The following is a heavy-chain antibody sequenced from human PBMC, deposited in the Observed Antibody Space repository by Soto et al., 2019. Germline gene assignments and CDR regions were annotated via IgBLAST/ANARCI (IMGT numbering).Heavy chain of an antibody. D-gene: IGHD6-13*01. Sequence: QVQLQESGPGLVKPSQTLSLTCSVSGGSISTGVWYWSWVREHPGKGLEWIGDIYYRGTTSYNPSLGSRVTISIDTSKNQVSLKVNSVTAADTAVYYCARVSAGGTRWFDSWGQGIRVTVSS. CDR3: ARVSAGGTRWFDS. CDR1: GGSISTGVWY. V-gene: IGHV4-31*03. J-gene: IGHJ5*01. CDR2: IYYRGTT.